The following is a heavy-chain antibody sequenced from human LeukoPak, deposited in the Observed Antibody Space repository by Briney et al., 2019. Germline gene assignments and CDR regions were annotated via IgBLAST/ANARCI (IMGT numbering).Heavy chain of an antibody. J-gene: IGHJ3*02. CDR3: ARNYYYDSSGGAFDI. Sequence: GGSLRLSCAVSGFTVSSDYMTWVRQAPGKGLEWVSTVYDNGNIYYADSVKGRFTISRDDSKNTLYLQVNSLRVKDTAVYYCARNYYYDSSGGAFDIWGQGTMVTVSS. CDR2: VYDNGNI. V-gene: IGHV3-53*01. D-gene: IGHD3-22*01. CDR1: GFTVSSDY.